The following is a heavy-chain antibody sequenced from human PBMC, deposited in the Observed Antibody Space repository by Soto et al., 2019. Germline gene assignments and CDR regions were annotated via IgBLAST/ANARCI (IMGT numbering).Heavy chain of an antibody. Sequence: QVQLVQSGAEVKKPGASVKVSCKASGYTFTSYAMHWVRQAPGQRLEWMGWINAGNGNIKYSQKFQGRVTITRDTXASTAYMELSSLRSEDTAVYYCARERSQWLVPLVYWGQGTLVTVSS. CDR3: ARERSQWLVPLVY. J-gene: IGHJ4*02. CDR1: GYTFTSYA. V-gene: IGHV1-3*01. D-gene: IGHD6-19*01. CDR2: INAGNGNI.